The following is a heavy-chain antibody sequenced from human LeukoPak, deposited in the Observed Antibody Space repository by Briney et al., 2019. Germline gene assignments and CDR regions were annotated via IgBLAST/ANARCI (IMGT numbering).Heavy chain of an antibody. CDR3: ATSGDYYYYMDV. CDR1: GGSISSSNW. Sequence: SETLSLTCAVSGGSISSSNWWSWVRQPPGKGLKWIGEIYHSGSTNYNPSLKSRVTISVDKSKNQFSLKLSSVTAADTAVYYCATSGDYYYYMDVWGKGTTVTVSS. D-gene: IGHD3-10*01. J-gene: IGHJ6*03. V-gene: IGHV4-4*02. CDR2: IYHSGST.